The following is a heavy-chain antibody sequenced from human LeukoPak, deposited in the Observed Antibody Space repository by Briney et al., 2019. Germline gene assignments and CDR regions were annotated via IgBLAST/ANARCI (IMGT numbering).Heavy chain of an antibody. V-gene: IGHV3-21*04. CDR1: GFTFRTYT. CDR2: ISSSGSYI. Sequence: GGSLRLSCAASGFTFRTYTMNWVRQAPGKGLEWVSSISSSGSYIYYADSVKGRFTISRDNAKNSLYLQMNSLRAEDTAVYYCARVGYYHGFCWGQGTLVTVSS. D-gene: IGHD2-15*01. CDR3: ARVGYYHGFC. J-gene: IGHJ4*02.